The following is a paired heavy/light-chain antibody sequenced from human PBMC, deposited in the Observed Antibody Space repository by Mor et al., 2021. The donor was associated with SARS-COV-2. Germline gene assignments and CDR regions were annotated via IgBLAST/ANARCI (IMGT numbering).Light chain of an antibody. J-gene: IGLJ6*01. Sequence: QSVLRQPPSVSADPRQIVTISCSGSDSNIGRNYVTWYQQVPGAAPTVLIYDNDKRPSGISDRFSGSKFGTSATLAITGLQPGDEAHYYCGSWDTALSSGVFGTGTRVTVL. CDR3: GSWDTALSSGV. V-gene: IGLV1-51*01. CDR2: DND. CDR1: DSNIGRNY.
Heavy chain of an antibody. Sequence: QITLKESGPSLIEPAQTLTLTCSLSGLPLSPSGAGVAWIRQPPGGALEWLGLVYWNDDKRYSPQMEGRVTIAKSTSNADVVLMMTYMDPVDTGTYYCVYNAYRFWSGSLFWGQGIRVTVSS. CDR2: VYWNDDK. CDR1: GLPLSPSGAG. CDR3: VYNAYRFWSGSLF. D-gene: IGHD3-3*01. J-gene: IGHJ4*02. V-gene: IGHV2-5*04.